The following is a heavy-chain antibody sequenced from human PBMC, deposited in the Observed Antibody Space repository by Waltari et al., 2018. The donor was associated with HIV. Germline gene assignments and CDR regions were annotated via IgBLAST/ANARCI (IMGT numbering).Heavy chain of an antibody. D-gene: IGHD3-16*01. V-gene: IGHV3-53*02. Sequence: EARLVETGGGLIQPGGSLTISCTASGFSLSSSCVTWFRLAPGKGLEWVLIVYENGRTYYPDFMRCRFAISRDNSSNTVSLHIATLNAEDTAVYYCGRGELSWGPYVDHWGQGTVVTVSS. CDR1: GFSLSSSC. CDR3: GRGELSWGPYVDH. CDR2: VYENGRT. J-gene: IGHJ4*02.